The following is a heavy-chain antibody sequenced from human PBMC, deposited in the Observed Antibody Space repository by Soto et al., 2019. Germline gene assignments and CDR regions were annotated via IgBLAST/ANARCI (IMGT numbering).Heavy chain of an antibody. J-gene: IGHJ2*01. D-gene: IGHD2-2*01. Sequence: QVQLVQSGAEVKKPGSSVKVSCKASGGTFSSYAISWVRQAPEQGLEWMGGIIPIFGTANYAQKFQGRVTITADESTSTAYMELSSLRSEDTAVYYCARRLVGYLAYWYFDLWGRGTLVTVSS. V-gene: IGHV1-69*12. CDR3: ARRLVGYLAYWYFDL. CDR1: GGTFSSYA. CDR2: IIPIFGTA.